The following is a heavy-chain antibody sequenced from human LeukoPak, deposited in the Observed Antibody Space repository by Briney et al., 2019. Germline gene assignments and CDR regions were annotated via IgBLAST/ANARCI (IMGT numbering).Heavy chain of an antibody. J-gene: IGHJ1*01. V-gene: IGHV4-34*01. CDR2: INHSGST. D-gene: IGHD6-13*01. Sequence: PSETLSLTCAVYGGSFSGYYWSWIRQPPGKGLEWIGEINHSGSTNYNPSLKSRVTISVDTSKNQFSLKLSSVTAADTAVYYRALYSSSWYKRYFQHWGQGTLVTVSS. CDR1: GGSFSGYY. CDR3: ALYSSSWYKRYFQH.